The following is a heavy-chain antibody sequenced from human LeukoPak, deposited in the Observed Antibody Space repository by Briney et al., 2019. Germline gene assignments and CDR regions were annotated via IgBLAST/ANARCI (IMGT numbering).Heavy chain of an antibody. CDR2: IYTSGST. Sequence: PSETLSLTCTVAGGSISSGSYYSGWIRQPAGKGLEWIGRIYTSGSTNYHPSLKSRVTISVDTSKNQFSLKLSSVTAADTAVYYCARDWGMATNHNWFDPWGQGTLVTVSS. D-gene: IGHD5-24*01. V-gene: IGHV4-61*02. J-gene: IGHJ5*02. CDR1: GGSISSGSYY. CDR3: ARDWGMATNHNWFDP.